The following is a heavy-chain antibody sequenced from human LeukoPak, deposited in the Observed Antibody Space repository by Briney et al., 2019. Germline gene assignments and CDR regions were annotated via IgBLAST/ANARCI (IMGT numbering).Heavy chain of an antibody. CDR1: GYTFTSYG. D-gene: IGHD5-12*01. J-gene: IGHJ4*02. Sequence: ASVKVSCKASGYTFTSYGISWVRQAPGQGLEGMGWISAYNGNTNYAQKLQGRVTMTTDTSTSTAYMELRSLRSDDTAVYYCARVYSGYDFYGDYFDYWGQGTLVTVSS. CDR3: ARVYSGYDFYGDYFDY. V-gene: IGHV1-18*01. CDR2: ISAYNGNT.